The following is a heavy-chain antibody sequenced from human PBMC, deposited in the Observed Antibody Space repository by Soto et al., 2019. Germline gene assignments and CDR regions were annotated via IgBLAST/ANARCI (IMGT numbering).Heavy chain of an antibody. D-gene: IGHD6-13*01. Sequence: EVQLVESGGGMVKPGGSLRLSCAASGLTFSHYSMNWVRQAPGKGQEWVSFISDGGTYRYSAESVKSLFTISRGNAKKALDLQMNSLRAEDTAVYYCARVNSSIEYSNCMDAWGHGTTVTVSS. CDR3: ARVNSSIEYSNCMDA. CDR2: ISDGGTYR. CDR1: GLTFSHYS. V-gene: IGHV3-21*02. J-gene: IGHJ6*02.